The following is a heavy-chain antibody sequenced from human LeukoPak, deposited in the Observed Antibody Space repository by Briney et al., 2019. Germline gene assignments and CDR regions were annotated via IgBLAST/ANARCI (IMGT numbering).Heavy chain of an antibody. D-gene: IGHD1-26*01. CDR2: IKSDGSST. J-gene: IGHJ3*02. CDR3: ARRGAATNAFDI. CDR1: GFTFSSYW. V-gene: IGHV3-74*01. Sequence: GGSLRLSCAASGFTFSSYWMHWVRQAPGKGLVWVSRIKSDGSSTSYADSVKGRFTVSRDNAKNTLYLQMNSLRAEDTAVYYCARRGAATNAFDIWGQGTMVTVSS.